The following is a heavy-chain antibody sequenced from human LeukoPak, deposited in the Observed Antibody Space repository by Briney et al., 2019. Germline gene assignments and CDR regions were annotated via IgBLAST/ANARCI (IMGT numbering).Heavy chain of an antibody. D-gene: IGHD3-10*01. CDR3: VRDRELNY. CDR1: GGSISIYY. J-gene: IGHJ4*02. CDR2: IYNSGST. V-gene: IGHV4-59*01. Sequence: SETLSLTCTVSGGSISIYYWSWIRQPPGKGLEWIGYIYNSGSTNYNPSLKSRVTISVDTSKNQFSLNLGSVTAADTAVYYCVRDRELNYWGQGTLVTVSS.